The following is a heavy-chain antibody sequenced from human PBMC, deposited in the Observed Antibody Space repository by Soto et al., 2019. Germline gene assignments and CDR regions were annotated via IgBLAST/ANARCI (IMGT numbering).Heavy chain of an antibody. CDR3: ARLYSSSWYETYYYYYGMDV. J-gene: IGHJ6*02. D-gene: IGHD6-13*01. Sequence: NPSETLSLTCTVSGGSISSYYWSWIRQPPGKGLEWIGYIYYSGSTNYNPSLKSRVTISVDTSKNQFSLKLSSVTAADTAVYYCARLYSSSWYETYYYYYGMDVWGQGTTVTVSS. CDR1: GGSISSYY. CDR2: IYYSGST. V-gene: IGHV4-59*01.